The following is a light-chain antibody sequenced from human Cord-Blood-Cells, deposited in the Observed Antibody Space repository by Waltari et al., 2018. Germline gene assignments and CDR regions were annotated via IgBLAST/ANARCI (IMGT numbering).Light chain of an antibody. Sequence: EIVMTQSPATLSVSPGERATLSCRASQSVSSNLAWYQPKPGQAPRLLIYGASTRATGIPARFSGSGSGTEFTLTISSLQSEDFAVYYCQQYNNWPPARTFGQGTKVEIK. V-gene: IGKV3-15*01. CDR3: QQYNNWPPART. J-gene: IGKJ1*01. CDR2: GAS. CDR1: QSVSSN.